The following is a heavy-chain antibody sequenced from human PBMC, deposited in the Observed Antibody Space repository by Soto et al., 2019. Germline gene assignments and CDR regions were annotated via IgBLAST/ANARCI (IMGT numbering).Heavy chain of an antibody. CDR1: GYTFTSYA. CDR2: INAGNGNT. V-gene: IGHV1-3*01. J-gene: IGHJ6*02. Sequence: GASVKVSCKASGYTFTSYAMHWVRQAPGQRLEWMGWINAGNGNTKYSQKFQGRVTITRDTSASTAYMELSSLRSEDTAVYYCARVDGSDYYYYCGMDVWGQGTTVTVSS. CDR3: ARVDGSDYYYYCGMDV. D-gene: IGHD5-12*01.